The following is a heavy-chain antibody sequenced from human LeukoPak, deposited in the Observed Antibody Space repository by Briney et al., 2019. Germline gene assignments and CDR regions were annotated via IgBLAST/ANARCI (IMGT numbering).Heavy chain of an antibody. V-gene: IGHV4-39*01. J-gene: IGHJ5*02. CDR1: GGSISSSSYY. CDR3: ARLRGNWFDP. D-gene: IGHD2-15*01. CDR2: IYYSGST. Sequence: SETLSLTCTVSGGSISSSSYYWGWIRQPLGKGLEWIGSIYYSGSTYYNPSLKSRVTISVDTSKNQSSLKLSSVTAADTAVYYCARLRGNWFDPWGQGTLVTVSS.